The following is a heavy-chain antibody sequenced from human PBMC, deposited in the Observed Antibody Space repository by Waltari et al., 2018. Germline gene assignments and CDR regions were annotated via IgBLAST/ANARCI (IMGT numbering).Heavy chain of an antibody. J-gene: IGHJ5*02. V-gene: IGHV4-61*02. CDR1: GGSISSGSYY. Sequence: QVQLQESGPGLVKPSQTLSLTCTVSGGSISSGSYYWSWIRQPAGKGLEWIGRIYTSGSTNYNPPLKSRVTISVDTSKNQFSLKLSSVTAADTAVYYCAREIAVAGTSWFDPWGQGTLVTVSS. CDR2: IYTSGST. D-gene: IGHD6-19*01. CDR3: AREIAVAGTSWFDP.